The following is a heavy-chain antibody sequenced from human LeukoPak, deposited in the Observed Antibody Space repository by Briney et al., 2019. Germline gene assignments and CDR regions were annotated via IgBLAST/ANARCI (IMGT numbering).Heavy chain of an antibody. D-gene: IGHD1-26*01. CDR2: IRYDGSNK. CDR3: ARDRVLGSPDAFDI. V-gene: IGHV3-30*02. Sequence: PGGSLRLSCAASGFTFSSYGMHWVRQAPGKGLEWVAFIRYDGSNKYYADSVKGRFTISRDNSKNTLYLQMNSLRAEDTAVYYCARDRVLGSPDAFDIWGQGTMVTVSS. CDR1: GFTFSSYG. J-gene: IGHJ3*02.